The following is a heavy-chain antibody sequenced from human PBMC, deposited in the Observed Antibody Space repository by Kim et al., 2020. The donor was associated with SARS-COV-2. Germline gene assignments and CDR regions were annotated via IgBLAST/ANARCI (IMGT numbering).Heavy chain of an antibody. CDR3: ARDKAPVAGTKGYYYYYGMDV. CDR1: GFTFSSYS. V-gene: IGHV3-21*01. D-gene: IGHD6-19*01. Sequence: GGSLRLSCAASGFTFSSYSMNWVRQAPGKGLEWVSSISSSSSYIYYADSVKGRFTISRDNAKNSLYLQMNSLRAEDTAVYYCARDKAPVAGTKGYYYYYGMDVWGQGTTVTVSS. CDR2: ISSSSSYI. J-gene: IGHJ6*02.